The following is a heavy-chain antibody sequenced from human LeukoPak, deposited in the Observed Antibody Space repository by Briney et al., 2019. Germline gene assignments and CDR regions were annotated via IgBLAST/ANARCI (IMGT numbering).Heavy chain of an antibody. V-gene: IGHV1-69*01. D-gene: IGHD3-22*01. Sequence: VASVKVSCKASGGTFSRYGVNWVRQAPGQGLEWMGGIIPMFGTVNYARKFQERVTISADESTRTAYMELSSLRSEDTAVYYCARAFDQYYDDTNGYYLWGQGNLVTVSS. CDR2: IIPMFGTV. CDR1: GGTFSRYG. CDR3: ARAFDQYYDDTNGYYL. J-gene: IGHJ4*02.